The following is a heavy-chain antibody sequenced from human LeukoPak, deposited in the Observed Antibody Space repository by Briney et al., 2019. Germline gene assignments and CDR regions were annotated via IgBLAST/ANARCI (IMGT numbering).Heavy chain of an antibody. CDR2: ISSSSSYI. J-gene: IGHJ4*02. CDR3: ARARVVATISSFDY. Sequence: GGSLRLSCAASGFTFDDYGMNWVRQAPGKGLEWVSSISSSSSYIYYADSVKGRFTISRDNAKNSLYLQMNSLRAEDTAVYYCARARVVATISSFDYWGQGTLVTVSS. CDR1: GFTFDDYG. V-gene: IGHV3-21*01. D-gene: IGHD5-12*01.